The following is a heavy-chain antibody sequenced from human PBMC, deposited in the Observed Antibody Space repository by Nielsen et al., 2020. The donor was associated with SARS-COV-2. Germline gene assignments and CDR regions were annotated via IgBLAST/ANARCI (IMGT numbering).Heavy chain of an antibody. CDR1: GFTFSGSA. J-gene: IGHJ4*02. V-gene: IGHV3-73*01. D-gene: IGHD3-9*01. CDR2: IRSYANDYAT. CDR3: GRGDILTGYIDY. Sequence: GESLKISCVASGFTFSGSAMHWVRQASGKGLEWIGRIRSYANDYATAYAASVIGRFTISRDDSKNTAYLQMNSLRDEDTAVYYCGRGDILTGYIDYWGQGSLVTVSS.